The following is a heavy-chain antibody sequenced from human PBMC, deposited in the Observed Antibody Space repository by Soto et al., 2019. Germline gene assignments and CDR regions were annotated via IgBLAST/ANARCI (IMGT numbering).Heavy chain of an antibody. CDR1: GGSVNSSIYY. Sequence: SETLSLTCTVSGGSVNSSIYYWSWIGQAPGKGLQWVGSIFYNGGSYYNPSLKSRVTISVDTSKNQFSLKLSSVTAADTAVYYCARVGGFGATTIDYWGQGTLVT. CDR2: IFYNGGS. V-gene: IGHV4-39*07. D-gene: IGHD3-10*01. J-gene: IGHJ4*02. CDR3: ARVGGFGATTIDY.